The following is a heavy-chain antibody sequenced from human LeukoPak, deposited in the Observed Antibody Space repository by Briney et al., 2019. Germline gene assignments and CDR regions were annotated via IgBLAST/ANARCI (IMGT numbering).Heavy chain of an antibody. D-gene: IGHD3-22*01. CDR1: GGSISSSSYY. CDR3: ASSGRYYYDSSAYYPGLFDY. J-gene: IGHJ4*02. V-gene: IGHV4-39*01. CDR2: IYYSGST. Sequence: PSETLSLTCTVSGGSISSSSYYWGWIRQPPGKGLEWIGSIYYSGSTYYNPSLKSRVTISVDTSKNQFSLKLSSVTAADTAVYYCASSGRYYYDSSAYYPGLFDYWGQGTLVTVSA.